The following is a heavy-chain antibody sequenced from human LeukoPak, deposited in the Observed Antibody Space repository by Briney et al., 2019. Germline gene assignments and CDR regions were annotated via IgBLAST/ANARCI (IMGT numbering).Heavy chain of an antibody. D-gene: IGHD3-10*01. Sequence: GGSLRLSCAASGFTFSSYGMHWVRQAPGKGLEWVSGISWNSGSIGYADSVKGRFTISRDNAKNSLYLQMNSLRAEDTALYYCAKDLAGGAFDYWGQGTLVTVSS. CDR2: ISWNSGSI. CDR1: GFTFSSYG. J-gene: IGHJ4*02. V-gene: IGHV3-9*01. CDR3: AKDLAGGAFDY.